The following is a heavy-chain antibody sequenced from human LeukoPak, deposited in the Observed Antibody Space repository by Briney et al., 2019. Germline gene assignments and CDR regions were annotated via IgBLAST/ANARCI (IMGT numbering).Heavy chain of an antibody. CDR3: ARHDSFIPY. CDR2: ISDVSFTT. J-gene: IGHJ4*02. V-gene: IGHV3-23*01. CDR1: QFTFNGSW. D-gene: IGHD3-16*02. Sequence: PGGSLRLSCADSQFTFNGSWMNWVRQAPGKGLEWVSGISDVSFTTYYTDPVKGRYTISRDNTKNTVYLQMNNLRAEDTAVYFCARHDSFIPYWGQGTQVIVAS.